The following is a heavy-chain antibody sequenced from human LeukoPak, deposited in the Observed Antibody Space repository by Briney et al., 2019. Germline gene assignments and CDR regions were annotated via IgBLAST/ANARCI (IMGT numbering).Heavy chain of an antibody. D-gene: IGHD2-2*01. CDR3: AHRLYQPLHSGAFNI. CDR2: IYWNDDN. J-gene: IGHJ3*02. Sequence: SGPTLVNPTQTLTLTCTFSGFSLSTSGVGVGWIRQPPGKALEWLALIYWNDDNRYSPSLKSRLSITKDTSKNKVVLTMTNMDPVDTATYYCAHRLYQPLHSGAFNIWGQGTMVTVSS. CDR1: GFSLSTSGVG. V-gene: IGHV2-5*01.